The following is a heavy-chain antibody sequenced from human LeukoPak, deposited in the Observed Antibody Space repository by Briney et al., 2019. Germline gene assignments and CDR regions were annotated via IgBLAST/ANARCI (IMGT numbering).Heavy chain of an antibody. J-gene: IGHJ3*02. CDR3: ARAEYYDFWSGYFLAFDI. CDR2: IYYSGST. V-gene: IGHV4-59*12. CDR1: GGSISSYY. Sequence: PSETLSLTCTVSGGSISSYYWSWIRQPPGKGLEWIGYIYYSGSTNYNPSLKSRVTISVDTSKNQFSLKLSSVTAADTAVYYCARAEYYDFWSGYFLAFDIWGQGTMVTVSS. D-gene: IGHD3-3*01.